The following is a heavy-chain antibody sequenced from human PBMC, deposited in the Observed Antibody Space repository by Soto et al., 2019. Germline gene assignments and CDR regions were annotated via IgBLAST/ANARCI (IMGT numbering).Heavy chain of an antibody. CDR2: IIPIFGTA. J-gene: IGHJ6*02. V-gene: IGHV1-69*01. D-gene: IGHD6-6*01. CDR3: ARDDHEQLVPYDPVLHYGMDV. Sequence: QVQLVQSGAEVKKPGSSVKVSCKASGGTFSSYAISWVRQAPGQGLEWMGGIIPIFGTANYAQKFQGRVTITADESTSTAYMELSSLRSEDTAVYYCARDDHEQLVPYDPVLHYGMDVWGQGTTVTVSS. CDR1: GGTFSSYA.